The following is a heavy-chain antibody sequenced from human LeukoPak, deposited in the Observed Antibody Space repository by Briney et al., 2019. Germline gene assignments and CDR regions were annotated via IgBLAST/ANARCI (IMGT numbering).Heavy chain of an antibody. V-gene: IGHV4-59*08. Sequence: PSETLSLTCTVSGGSISSYYWSWIRQPPGKGLEWIGYIYYSGSTNYNPSLKSRVTISVDTSKNQFSLKLSSVTAADTAVYYCARLNYDFWSGYFYYYYGMDVWGQGTTVTVSS. CDR2: IYYSGST. J-gene: IGHJ6*02. CDR1: GGSISSYY. CDR3: ARLNYDFWSGYFYYYYGMDV. D-gene: IGHD3-3*01.